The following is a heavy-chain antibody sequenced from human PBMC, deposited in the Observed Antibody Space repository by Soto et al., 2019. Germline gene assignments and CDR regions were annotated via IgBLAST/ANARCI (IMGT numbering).Heavy chain of an antibody. J-gene: IGHJ4*02. D-gene: IGHD3-22*01. CDR2: IIPILGIA. Sequence: QVQLVQSGAEVKKPGSSVKVSCKASGGTFSSYTISWVRQAPGQGLEWMGRIIPILGIANYAQKFQGRVTITADKSTSTAYMELSSLRSEDTAMYYCARDDDSSGPAHYWGQGTLVTVSS. CDR1: GGTFSSYT. CDR3: ARDDDSSGPAHY. V-gene: IGHV1-69*08.